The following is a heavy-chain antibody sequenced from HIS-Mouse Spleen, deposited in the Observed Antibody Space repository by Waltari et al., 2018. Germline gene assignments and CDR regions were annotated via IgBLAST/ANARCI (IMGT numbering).Heavy chain of an antibody. CDR3: AKVPRLGDAFDI. D-gene: IGHD3-9*01. CDR2: ISYDGSNK. Sequence: GGGVVQPGRSLRLSCAASGFTFSSYGMHWVRQAPGKGLEWVAVISYDGSNKYYADSVKGRFTISRDNSKNTLYLQMNSLRAEDTAVYYCAKVPRLGDAFDIWGQGTMVTVSS. V-gene: IGHV3-30*18. J-gene: IGHJ3*02. CDR1: GFTFSSYG.